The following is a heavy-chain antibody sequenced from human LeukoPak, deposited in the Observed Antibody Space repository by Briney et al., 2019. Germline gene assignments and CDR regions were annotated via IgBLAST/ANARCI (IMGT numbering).Heavy chain of an antibody. Sequence: PGGSLRLSCAASGFTFSSYWMHWVRQAPGKGLVWVSRINSDGSSTSYADSVKGRFTVSRDNAKNTLYLQMNSLRAEDTAVYYCTAAYHYIVGATGYFDYWGQGTLVTVSS. CDR2: INSDGSST. CDR1: GFTFSSYW. CDR3: TAAYHYIVGATGYFDY. J-gene: IGHJ4*02. V-gene: IGHV3-74*01. D-gene: IGHD1-26*01.